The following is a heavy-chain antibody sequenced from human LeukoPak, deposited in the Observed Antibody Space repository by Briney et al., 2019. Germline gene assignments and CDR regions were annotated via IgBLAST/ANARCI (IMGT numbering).Heavy chain of an antibody. CDR2: IYYSGST. D-gene: IGHD2-8*01. Sequence: SETLSLTCTVSGGSISSSSYYWGWIRQPPGKGLEWIGSIYYSGSTYYNPSLKSRVTISVDTSKNQFSLKLSSVTAADTAVYYCATPGSVLIFAGFDHWSQATLVTVSS. CDR1: GGSISSSSYY. V-gene: IGHV4-39*01. J-gene: IGHJ4*02. CDR3: ATPGSVLIFAGFDH.